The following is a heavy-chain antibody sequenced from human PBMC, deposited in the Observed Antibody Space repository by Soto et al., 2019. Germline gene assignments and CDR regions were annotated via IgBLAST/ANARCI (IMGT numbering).Heavy chain of an antibody. CDR3: ARGGAYKIDY. D-gene: IGHD1-20*01. Sequence: EVQLVESGGGLVQPGWSLRLSCAASGFTLSSYSMNWVRQAPGKGLEWVSYISSSSSTIYYADSVKGRFTISRDNAKNSLWLQMNSLRDEDTAVYYCARGGAYKIDYWGQGTLVTVSS. CDR2: ISSSSSTI. J-gene: IGHJ4*02. V-gene: IGHV3-48*02. CDR1: GFTLSSYS.